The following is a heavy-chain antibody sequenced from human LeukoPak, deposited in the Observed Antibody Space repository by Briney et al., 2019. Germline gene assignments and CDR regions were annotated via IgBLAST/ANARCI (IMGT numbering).Heavy chain of an antibody. CDR3: ARDHSDYGGNPGAFDV. Sequence: PSETLSLTXTVSGGSISSSSYYWGWIRQPPGKGLEWIGSIYYSGSTYYNPSLKSRVTISVDTSKNQFSLKLSSVTAADTAVYYCARDHSDYGGNPGAFDVWSQGTMVTVSS. V-gene: IGHV4-39*02. D-gene: IGHD4-23*01. CDR2: IYYSGST. CDR1: GGSISSSSYY. J-gene: IGHJ3*01.